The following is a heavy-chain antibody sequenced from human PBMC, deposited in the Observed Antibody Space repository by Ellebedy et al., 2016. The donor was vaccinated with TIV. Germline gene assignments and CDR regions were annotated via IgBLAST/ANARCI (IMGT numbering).Heavy chain of an antibody. Sequence: PGGSLRLSCAASGFTVSSNYMSWVRQAPGKGLEWVSVIYSGGSTYYADSVKGRFTISRDNSKNTLYLQMNSLRAEDTAVYYCARALTGIWFGATRDESLDYWGQGTLVTVSS. CDR1: GFTVSSNY. V-gene: IGHV3-53*05. CDR3: ARALTGIWFGATRDESLDY. J-gene: IGHJ4*02. CDR2: IYSGGST. D-gene: IGHD3-10*01.